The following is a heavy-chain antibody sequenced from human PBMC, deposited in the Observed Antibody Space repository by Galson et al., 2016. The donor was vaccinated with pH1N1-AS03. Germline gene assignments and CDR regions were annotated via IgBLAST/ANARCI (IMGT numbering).Heavy chain of an antibody. D-gene: IGHD1-26*01. Sequence: SVKVSCKAVGYSFSNYDINWVRQAPGQGLQWMGLMSPWSGNTASAQEFQGRVNMTRNTSTGTAYLEMRSLRSEDTAVYYCGRGTDPRMSRAKCGSAWPDPWGQGSLVIVSS. CDR3: GRGTDPRMSRAKCGSAWPDP. CDR1: GYSFSNYD. CDR2: MSPWSGNT. J-gene: IGHJ5*02. V-gene: IGHV1-8*01.